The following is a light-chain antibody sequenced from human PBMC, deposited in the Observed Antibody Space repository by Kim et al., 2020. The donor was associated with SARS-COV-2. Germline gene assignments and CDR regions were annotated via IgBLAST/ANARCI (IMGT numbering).Light chain of an antibody. CDR1: SSDVGGHNY. J-gene: IGLJ1*01. CDR3: SSYTNNNRPGYV. CDR2: EVR. V-gene: IGLV2-14*01. Sequence: QSALSQPASVSGSPGQSIIVSCIGTSSDVGGHNYVSWYQRHPGNAPKLIIYEVRNRPSGVSNRFSGSKSGNTASLTISGLQAEDDAEYYCSSYTNNNRPGYVFGTGTKVTVL.